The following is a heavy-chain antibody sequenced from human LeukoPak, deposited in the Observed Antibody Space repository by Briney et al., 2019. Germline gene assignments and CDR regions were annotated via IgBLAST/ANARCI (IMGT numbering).Heavy chain of an antibody. Sequence: SETLSLTCSVSGGSIRSTTYYWGWIRQPPGKGLEWIGSIYYSGNTYYSPSLMSRVTISVDTSKNQFSLNLSSVTAADTAVYYCARGGGSGWYSSENWFDPWGQGTLVIVSS. J-gene: IGHJ5*02. CDR3: ARGGGSGWYSSENWFDP. CDR1: GGSIRSTTYY. V-gene: IGHV4-39*07. D-gene: IGHD6-19*01. CDR2: IYYSGNT.